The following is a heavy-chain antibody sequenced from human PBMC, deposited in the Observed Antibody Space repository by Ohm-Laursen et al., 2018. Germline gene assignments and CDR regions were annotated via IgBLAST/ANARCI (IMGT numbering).Heavy chain of an antibody. D-gene: IGHD3-3*01. CDR2: IIPILGIA. CDR1: GGTFSSYA. CDR3: ASNTHYDFWSGWTPPRYYYGMDV. V-gene: IGHV1-69*04. J-gene: IGHJ6*02. Sequence: GASVKVSCKASGGTFSSYAISWVRQAPGQGLEWMGRIIPILGIANYAQKFQGRVTITADKSTSTAYMELSSLRSEDTAVYYCASNTHYDFWSGWTPPRYYYGMDVWGQGTTVTVSS.